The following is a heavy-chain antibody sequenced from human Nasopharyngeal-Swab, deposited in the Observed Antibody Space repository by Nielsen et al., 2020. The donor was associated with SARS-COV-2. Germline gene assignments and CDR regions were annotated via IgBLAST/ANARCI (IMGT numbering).Heavy chain of an antibody. D-gene: IGHD1-26*01. J-gene: IGHJ3*02. CDR3: AAWWELSAFDI. V-gene: IGHV1-2*06. CDR1: GYTFTGDY. Sequence: ASVKVSCKASGYTFTGDYMHRVRQAPGQGLEWMGRINPNSGGTNYAQKFQGRVTMTRDTSISTAYMELSRLRSDDTAVYYCAAWWELSAFDIWGQGTMVTVSS. CDR2: INPNSGGT.